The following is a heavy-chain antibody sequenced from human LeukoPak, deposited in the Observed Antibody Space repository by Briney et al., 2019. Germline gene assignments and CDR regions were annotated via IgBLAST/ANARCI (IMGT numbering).Heavy chain of an antibody. D-gene: IGHD6-25*01. CDR1: GSTFSSYS. CDR2: ISSSSSTI. V-gene: IGHV3-48*04. Sequence: PGGSLRLSCAASGSTFSSYSMNWVRQAPGKGLEWVSYISSSSSTIYYADSVKGRFTISRDNAKNSLYLQMNSLRADDTAVYYCARFAAGGSYYYYMDVWGKGTTVTVSS. J-gene: IGHJ6*03. CDR3: ARFAAGGSYYYYMDV.